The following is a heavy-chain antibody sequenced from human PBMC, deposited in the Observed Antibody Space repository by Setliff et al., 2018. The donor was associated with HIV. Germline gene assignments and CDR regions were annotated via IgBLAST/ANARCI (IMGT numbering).Heavy chain of an antibody. CDR2: IYTSGST. D-gene: IGHD3-22*01. V-gene: IGHV4-61*02. CDR1: GGSISSGSYY. J-gene: IGHJ6*02. CDR3: ARAPITMIVVVNYGMDV. Sequence: SETLSLTCTVSGGSISSGSYYWSWIRQPAGKGLEWIGRIYTSGSTNYNPSLKSRVTVSVDTSKNQFSLKLSSVTAADTAVYYCARAPITMIVVVNYGMDVWGQGTTVTVSS.